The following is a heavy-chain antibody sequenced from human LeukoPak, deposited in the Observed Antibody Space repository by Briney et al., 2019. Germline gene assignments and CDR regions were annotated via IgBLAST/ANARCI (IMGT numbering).Heavy chain of an antibody. CDR2: INWNGGST. V-gene: IGHV3-20*01. J-gene: IGHJ5*02. D-gene: IGHD3-10*01. CDR1: GFSFDEYG. Sequence: GGSLRLSCAASGFSFDEYGMSWVRQAPGKGLEWVSGINWNGGSTGYADSVKGRFTISRDNAKNSLYLQMNSLRAEDTALYHCARGPLFGEFKGFDPWGQGTLVTVSS. CDR3: ARGPLFGEFKGFDP.